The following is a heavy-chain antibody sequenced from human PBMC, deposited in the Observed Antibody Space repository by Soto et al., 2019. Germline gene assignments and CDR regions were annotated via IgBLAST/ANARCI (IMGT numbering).Heavy chain of an antibody. CDR1: GFTFNCYG. D-gene: IGHD6-19*01. Sequence: QVQLVESGGGVVQPGRSLRLSCAASGFTFNCYGMHWVRQAPGKGLEWVVIISYDGSYKFYADSVKGRFTISRDNSKNTLSLQMTSLRPEDTAVYYGAKDSGWYVNYYGMDVWGQGTTVIVSS. CDR3: AKDSGWYVNYYGMDV. V-gene: IGHV3-30*18. CDR2: ISYDGSYK. J-gene: IGHJ6*02.